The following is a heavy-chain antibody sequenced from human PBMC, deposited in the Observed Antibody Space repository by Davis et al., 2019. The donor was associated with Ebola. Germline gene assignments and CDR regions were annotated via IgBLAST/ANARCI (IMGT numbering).Heavy chain of an antibody. V-gene: IGHV4-30-2*01. D-gene: IGHD2-15*01. Sequence: MPSETLSLTCAVSGGSISSGGYSWSWIRQPPGKGLEWIGYIYHSGSTYYNPSLKSRVTISVDRSKNQFSLKLSSVTAADTAVYYCAREIGYCSGGSCHNWFDPWGQGTLVTVSS. CDR1: GGSISSGGYS. CDR2: IYHSGST. J-gene: IGHJ5*02. CDR3: AREIGYCSGGSCHNWFDP.